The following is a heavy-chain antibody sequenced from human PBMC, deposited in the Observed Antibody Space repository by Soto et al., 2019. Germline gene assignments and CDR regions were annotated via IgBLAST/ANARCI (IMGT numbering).Heavy chain of an antibody. D-gene: IGHD5-18*01. CDR1: GGSISSYY. Sequence: QVQLQESGPGLVKPSETLSLTCTVSGGSISSYYWSWIRQPPGKGLEWIGYIYYSGSTNYNPSLMSRVTISVDTSKTQFSLKLSSVTAADTAVYYCARELWDNDAFDIWGQGTMVTVSS. CDR3: ARELWDNDAFDI. J-gene: IGHJ3*02. V-gene: IGHV4-59*01. CDR2: IYYSGST.